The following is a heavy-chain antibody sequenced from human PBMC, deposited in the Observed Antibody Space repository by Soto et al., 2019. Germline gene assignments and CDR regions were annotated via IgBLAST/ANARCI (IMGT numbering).Heavy chain of an antibody. D-gene: IGHD3-3*01. V-gene: IGHV3-30-3*01. CDR3: AKGKAHTLFGVDTLFDY. J-gene: IGHJ4*02. Sequence: PGGSLRLSCAASGFTFSSYAMHWVRQAPGKGLEWVAVISYDGSNKYYADSVKGRFTISRDNSKNTLYLQMNSLRAEDTAVYYCAKGKAHTLFGVDTLFDYWGQGTLVTVSS. CDR1: GFTFSSYA. CDR2: ISYDGSNK.